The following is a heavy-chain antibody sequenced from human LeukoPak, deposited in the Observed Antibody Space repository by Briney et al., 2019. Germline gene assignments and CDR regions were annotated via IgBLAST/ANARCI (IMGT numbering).Heavy chain of an antibody. CDR2: INHSGST. Sequence: SETLSLTCAVYGGSFSGYYWSWIRQPPGKGLEWIGEINHSGSTNYNPSLKSRVTISVDTSKNQFSLKLSSVTAADTAVYYCARGPPVHYFDYWGQGTLVTVSS. J-gene: IGHJ4*02. V-gene: IGHV4-34*01. D-gene: IGHD2-2*01. CDR1: GGSFSGYY. CDR3: ARGPPVHYFDY.